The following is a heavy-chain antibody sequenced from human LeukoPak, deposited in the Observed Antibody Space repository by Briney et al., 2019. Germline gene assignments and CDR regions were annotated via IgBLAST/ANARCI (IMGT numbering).Heavy chain of an antibody. V-gene: IGHV3-53*01. J-gene: IGHJ4*02. Sequence: GGSLRLSCAASGFTVSSNYMGWVRQAPGKGLEWVSVIYSGGSTYYADSVKGRFTISRDRSKNTLYLQMYSLRAEDTAVFYCAKHDSSGYYFDYWGQGTLVTVSS. D-gene: IGHD3-22*01. CDR1: GFTVSSNY. CDR2: IYSGGST. CDR3: AKHDSSGYYFDY.